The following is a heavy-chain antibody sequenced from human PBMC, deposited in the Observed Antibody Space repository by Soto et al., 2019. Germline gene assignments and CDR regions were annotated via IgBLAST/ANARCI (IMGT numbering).Heavy chain of an antibody. J-gene: IGHJ4*02. V-gene: IGHV3-74*01. Sequence: PGGSLRLSCAASGFTFTNNWMHWVRQAPGKGLVWVSRVSSDGSVTNYADSVKGRFTISRDNAKNTLYLQVNSVRAEDTAVYYCASSLTVFHYWGQGSLVTVSS. CDR3: ASSLTVFHY. CDR2: VSSDGSVT. CDR1: GFTFTNNW. D-gene: IGHD3-9*01.